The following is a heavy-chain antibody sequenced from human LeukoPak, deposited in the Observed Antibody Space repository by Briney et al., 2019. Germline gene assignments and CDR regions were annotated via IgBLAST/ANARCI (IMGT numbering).Heavy chain of an antibody. CDR3: VKPGGIVVVPAPGV. Sequence: GGSLRLSCAASGFTFRIYAMHWVRQAPGKGLEYVSGISSNGDNTFYADSVKGRFTISRDNTKNTLYLQMNSLRAEDTAVYYCVKPGGIVVVPAPGVWGKGTTVTVSS. V-gene: IGHV3-64*02. CDR1: GFTFRIYA. J-gene: IGHJ6*04. CDR2: ISSNGDNT. D-gene: IGHD2-2*01.